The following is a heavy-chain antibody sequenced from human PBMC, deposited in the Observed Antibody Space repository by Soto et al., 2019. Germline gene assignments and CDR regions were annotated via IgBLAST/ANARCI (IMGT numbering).Heavy chain of an antibody. CDR1: GYTFTSYD. Sequence: QVQLVQSGAEVKETGASVKVSCKASGYTFTSYDINWVRQATGQGLEWMGWMNPNSGNTGYAQKFQGRVTMTRNTSISTAYMELSSLRSEDTAVYYCATARRYYYDSSGYLDYWGQGTLVTVSS. CDR3: ATARRYYYDSSGYLDY. V-gene: IGHV1-8*01. J-gene: IGHJ4*02. CDR2: MNPNSGNT. D-gene: IGHD3-22*01.